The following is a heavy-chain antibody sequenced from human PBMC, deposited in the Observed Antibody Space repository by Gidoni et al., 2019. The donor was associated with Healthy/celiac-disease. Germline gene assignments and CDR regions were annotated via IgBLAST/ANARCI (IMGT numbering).Heavy chain of an antibody. CDR2: INPSGGST. D-gene: IGHD6-6*01. CDR3: ARVQEYSSSRGGFDY. CDR1: GYTFTSYY. J-gene: IGHJ4*02. Sequence: QVQLVQSGAEVKKPGASVKVSCQASGYTFTSYYMHWVRQAPGQGLDWMGIINPSGGSTSYAQKFQGRVTMTRDTSTSTVYMELSSLRSEDTAVYYCARVQEYSSSRGGFDYWGQGTLVTVSS. V-gene: IGHV1-46*01.